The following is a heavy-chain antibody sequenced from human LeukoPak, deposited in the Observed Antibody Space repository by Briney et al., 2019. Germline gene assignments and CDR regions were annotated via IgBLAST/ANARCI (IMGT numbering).Heavy chain of an antibody. Sequence: SVKVSCKSSGGTFSSYAISWVRQAPGQGLEWMGRIIPIFGTANYAQKFQGRVTITTDESTSTAYMELSSLRSEDTAVYYCARLYPTTLTSYSSSLWGQGTLVTVSS. D-gene: IGHD6-13*01. J-gene: IGHJ4*02. CDR1: GGTFSSYA. V-gene: IGHV1-69*05. CDR2: IIPIFGTA. CDR3: ARLYPTTLTSYSSSL.